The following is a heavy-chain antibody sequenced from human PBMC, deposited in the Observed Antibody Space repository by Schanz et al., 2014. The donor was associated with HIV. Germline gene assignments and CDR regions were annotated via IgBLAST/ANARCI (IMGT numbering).Heavy chain of an antibody. V-gene: IGHV1-18*01. D-gene: IGHD1-26*01. CDR3: MTTDTSTNTAYMELRSLTSDDTAVYYCARPYCSSTGCYHYYGMDV. Sequence: QVQLVQSGAEVKKPGASVKVSCKASGYTFTSYSISWVRQAPGQGLEWMGWISAYNGNTNYAQKLQGRVTMTTDTRAAPPPNNTHTNQPQKLQGSVTMTTDTSTNTAYMELRSLTSDDTAVYYCARPYCSSTGCYHYYGMDVWGQGTTVTVSS. J-gene: IGHJ6*02. CDR2: ISAYNGNT. CDR1: GYTFTSYS.